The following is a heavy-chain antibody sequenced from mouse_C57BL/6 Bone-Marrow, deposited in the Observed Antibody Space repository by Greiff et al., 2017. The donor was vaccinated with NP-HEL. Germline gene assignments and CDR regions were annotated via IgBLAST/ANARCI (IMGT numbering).Heavy chain of an antibody. CDR2: SRNKANDYTT. J-gene: IGHJ4*01. Sequence: EVKLMESGGGLVQSGRSLRLSCATSGFTFSDFYMEWVRQAPGKGLEWIAASRNKANDYTTEYSASVKGRFIVSRETSQSILYLQMNALRAEDTAIYYCARDYYYGSSYAMDYWGQGTSVTVSS. V-gene: IGHV7-1*01. CDR1: GFTFSDFY. CDR3: ARDYYYGSSYAMDY. D-gene: IGHD1-1*01.